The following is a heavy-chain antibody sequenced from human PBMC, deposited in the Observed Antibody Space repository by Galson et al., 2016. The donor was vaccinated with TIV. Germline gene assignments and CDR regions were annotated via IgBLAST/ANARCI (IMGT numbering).Heavy chain of an antibody. J-gene: IGHJ3*02. CDR1: GYTVTEYY. CDR3: AKIGQEQDAFDI. Sequence: SVKVACKASGYTVTEYYIHWVRQAPGQGLEWMGWINPNSGGTMDAQKYPGRITMTRDTPITTAYLELSRLKSDATAVYYCAKIGQEQDAFDIWGQGTMVTVFS. CDR2: INPNSGGT. V-gene: IGHV1-2*02. D-gene: IGHD1/OR15-1a*01.